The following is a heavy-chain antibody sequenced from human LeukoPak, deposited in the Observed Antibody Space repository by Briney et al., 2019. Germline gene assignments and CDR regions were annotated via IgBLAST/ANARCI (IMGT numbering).Heavy chain of an antibody. V-gene: IGHV3-30*18. J-gene: IGHJ4*02. CDR1: GFTFSSYG. D-gene: IGHD6-13*01. Sequence: GGSLRLSCAASGFTFSSYGMHWVRQAPGKGLEWVAVISYDGSNKYYADSVKGRFTISRDNSKNTLYLQMDSLRAEDTAVYYCAKGGSWGGNEFDYWGQGTLVTVSS. CDR2: ISYDGSNK. CDR3: AKGGSWGGNEFDY.